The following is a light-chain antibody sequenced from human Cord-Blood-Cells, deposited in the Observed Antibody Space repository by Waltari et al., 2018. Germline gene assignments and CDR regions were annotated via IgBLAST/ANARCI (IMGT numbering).Light chain of an antibody. J-gene: IGLJ2*01. CDR3: QSYDSSHQV. V-gene: IGLV6-57*01. CDR2: EDN. Sequence: NFMLTQPHSVSDSPGKTVTISCTRSSGSIASNYVQWYQQRPGSSPTTVLYEDNQRPSGLPDRYTGSIDSSSNSASLTIAGLKTEDEADYYCQSYDSSHQVFGGGPELTVL. CDR1: SGSIASNY.